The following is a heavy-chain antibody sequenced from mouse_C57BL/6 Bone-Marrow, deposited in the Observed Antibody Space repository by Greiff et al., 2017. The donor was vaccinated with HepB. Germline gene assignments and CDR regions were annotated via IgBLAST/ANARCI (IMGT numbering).Heavy chain of an antibody. CDR2: ISSGGSYN. CDR3: ARREYYRNFDV. D-gene: IGHD2-14*01. V-gene: IGHV5-6*02. Sequence: EVMLVESGGDLVKPGGSLKLSCAASRFTFSSYGMSWVRQTPDKRREWVATISSGGSYNYYPDSVKGRFTISSDNAKNTLYLQMMSLKSEETAMYYSARREYYRNFDVWGTGTTVTVSS. J-gene: IGHJ1*03. CDR1: RFTFSSYG.